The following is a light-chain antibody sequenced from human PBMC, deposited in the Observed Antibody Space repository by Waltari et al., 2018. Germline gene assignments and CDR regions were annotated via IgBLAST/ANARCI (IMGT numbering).Light chain of an antibody. CDR1: QSVSSY. J-gene: IGKJ1*01. V-gene: IGKV3-11*01. CDR3: QQRSNWT. CDR2: DAS. Sequence: EIVFTQSPATLSFSHGDRATLSCRASQSVSSYLAWYQQKPGQAPRLLIYDASNRATGIPARFSGSGSGTDFTLTISSLEPEDFAVYYCQQRSNWTFGQGTKVEIK.